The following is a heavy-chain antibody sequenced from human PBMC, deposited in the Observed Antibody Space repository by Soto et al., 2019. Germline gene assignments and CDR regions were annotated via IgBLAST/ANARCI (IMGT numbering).Heavy chain of an antibody. J-gene: IGHJ3*02. CDR2: IWYDGSNK. D-gene: IGHD2-8*01. Sequence: GGSLRLSCAASGFTFSSYGMHWVRQAPGKGLEWVAVIWYDGSNKYYADSVKGRFTISRDNSKNTLYLQMNSLRAEDTAVYYCARLRSEWAFDIWGQGTMLTVSS. CDR1: GFTFSSYG. CDR3: ARLRSEWAFDI. V-gene: IGHV3-33*01.